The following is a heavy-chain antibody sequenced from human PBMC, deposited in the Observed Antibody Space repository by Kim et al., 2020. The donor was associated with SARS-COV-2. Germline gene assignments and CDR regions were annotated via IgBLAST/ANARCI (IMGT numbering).Heavy chain of an antibody. D-gene: IGHD2-2*01. CDR2: IYYSGST. CDR3: ARHWDIVVVPAAINWFDP. Sequence: SETLSLTCTVSGGSISSSSYYWGWIRQPPGKGLEWIGSIYYSGSTYYNPSLKSRVTISVDTSKNQFSLKLSSVTAADTAVYYCARHWDIVVVPAAINWFDPWGQGTLVTVSS. J-gene: IGHJ5*02. V-gene: IGHV4-39*01. CDR1: GGSISSSSYY.